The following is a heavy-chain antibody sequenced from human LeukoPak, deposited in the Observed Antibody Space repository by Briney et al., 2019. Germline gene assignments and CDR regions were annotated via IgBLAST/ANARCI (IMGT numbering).Heavy chain of an antibody. CDR1: GYSINSGYC. J-gene: IGHJ4*02. CDR2: IYHSGST. Sequence: SETLSLTCAVSGYSINSGYCWGWIRQPPGKGLEWIGSIYHSGSTYYNPPLKSRVTISVDTSKNQFSLKLSSVTAADTAVYYCARVATTTNPPQRPFDYWGQGTLVTVSS. V-gene: IGHV4-38-2*01. CDR3: ARVATTTNPPQRPFDY. D-gene: IGHD5-12*01.